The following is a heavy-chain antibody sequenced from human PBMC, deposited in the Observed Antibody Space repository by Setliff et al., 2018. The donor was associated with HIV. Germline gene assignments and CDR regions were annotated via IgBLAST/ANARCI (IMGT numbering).Heavy chain of an antibody. D-gene: IGHD1-1*01. CDR3: ASARIPTGGTSTSLDY. CDR1: GFTFSDYY. Sequence: VGSLRLSCAASGFTFSDYYMNWLRQAPGKGLEWIAFAGGSGGSDTNYAESLKGRFTISRDNAKNSLYLQMNTLRPEDTAVYYCASARIPTGGTSTSLDYWGQGALVTVSS. CDR2: AGGSGGSDT. V-gene: IGHV3-11*06. J-gene: IGHJ4*02.